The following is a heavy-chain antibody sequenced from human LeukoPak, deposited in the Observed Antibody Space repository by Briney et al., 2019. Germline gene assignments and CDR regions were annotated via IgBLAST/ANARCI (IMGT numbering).Heavy chain of an antibody. V-gene: IGHV4-34*01. D-gene: IGHD1-26*01. CDR2: INHSGST. Sequence: SETLSLTCAVYGESFSGYYWSWIRQPPGKGLEWIGEINHSGSTNYNPSLKSRVTISVDTSKNQFSLKLSSVTAADTAVYYCARLYSGSYIYWGQGTLVTVSS. CDR3: ARLYSGSYIY. J-gene: IGHJ4*02. CDR1: GESFSGYY.